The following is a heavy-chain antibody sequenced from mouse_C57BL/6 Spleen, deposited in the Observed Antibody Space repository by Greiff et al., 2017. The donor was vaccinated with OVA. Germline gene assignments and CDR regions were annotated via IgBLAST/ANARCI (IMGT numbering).Heavy chain of an antibody. CDR3: ARPGGKGDHFDY. D-gene: IGHD2-1*01. CDR1: GFTFSSYG. CDR2: ISSGGSYT. J-gene: IGHJ2*01. V-gene: IGHV5-6*01. Sequence: EVKLVESGGDLVKPGGSLKLSCAASGFTFSSYGMSWVRQTPDKRLEWVATISSGGSYTYYPDSVKGRFTISRDNAKNTLYLQMSSLKSEDTAMYYCARPGGKGDHFDYRGPGNTLTVSS.